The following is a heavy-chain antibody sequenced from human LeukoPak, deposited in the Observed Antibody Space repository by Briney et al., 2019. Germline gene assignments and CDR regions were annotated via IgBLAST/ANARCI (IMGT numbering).Heavy chain of an antibody. J-gene: IGHJ4*02. CDR1: GGSISSGSYY. CDR2: IYTSGST. Sequence: SGTLSLTCTVSGGSISSGSYYWSWIRQPAGKGLEWIGRIYTSGSTNYNPSLKSRVTISVDTSKNQFSLKLSFVTAADTAVYYCARDLGYCSSTSCYKLEPLGYWGQGTLVTVSS. D-gene: IGHD2-2*02. CDR3: ARDLGYCSSTSCYKLEPLGY. V-gene: IGHV4-61*02.